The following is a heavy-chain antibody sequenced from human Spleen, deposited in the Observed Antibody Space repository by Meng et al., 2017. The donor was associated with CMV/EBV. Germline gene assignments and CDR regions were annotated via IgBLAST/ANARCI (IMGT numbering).Heavy chain of an antibody. CDR2: IKCDGSEK. CDR1: GFTFSRSW. Sequence: LSLTCAASGFTFSRSWMHWVCQAPEKGLEWVADIKCDGSEKYYVDSVKGRLTISRDNAKNSLYLQMNSLRAEDTALYYCAKDVSSAAIPGAVHAFDIWGQGTMVTVSS. CDR3: AKDVSSAAIPGAVHAFDI. D-gene: IGHD2-2*02. V-gene: IGHV3-52*01. J-gene: IGHJ3*02.